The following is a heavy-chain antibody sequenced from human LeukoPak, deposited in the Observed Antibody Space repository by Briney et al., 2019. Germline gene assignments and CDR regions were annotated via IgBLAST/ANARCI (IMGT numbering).Heavy chain of an antibody. CDR1: GYTFTSYG. CDR3: ARLGGGGLPRRYYYYYGMDV. V-gene: IGHV1-18*01. D-gene: IGHD3-16*01. Sequence: ASVKVSCKASGYTFTSYGISWVRQAPGQGLEWMGWISAYNGNTNYAQKLQGRVTMTTDTSTSTAYMELRSLRSDDTAVYYCARLGGGGLPRRYYYYYGMDVWAQGTTVTVSS. CDR2: ISAYNGNT. J-gene: IGHJ6*02.